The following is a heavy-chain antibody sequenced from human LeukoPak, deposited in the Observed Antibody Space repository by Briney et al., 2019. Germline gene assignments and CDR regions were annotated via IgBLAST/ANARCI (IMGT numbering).Heavy chain of an antibody. J-gene: IGHJ4*02. CDR3: ARHSGSSPHYFDY. D-gene: IGHD1-26*01. V-gene: IGHV4-59*08. CDR2: IYYSGST. CDR1: GGSINSYY. Sequence: SETLSLTCTVSGGSINSYYWSWLRQPPGKGLEWIGFIYYSGSTHYKSSLKSRVTISVDTSKNQLSLRLSSVTAADTAVYYCARHSGSSPHYFDYWGQGTLVTVSS.